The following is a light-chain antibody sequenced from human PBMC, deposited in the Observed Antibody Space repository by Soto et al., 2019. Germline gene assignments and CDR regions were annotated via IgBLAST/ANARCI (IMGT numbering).Light chain of an antibody. CDR1: QSVSSY. CDR3: QQYGSSLFT. J-gene: IGKJ3*01. Sequence: VLKQSPATLSLYKGERATLSCRASQSVSSYLAWYQQKPGQAPRLLIYGASSRATGIPDRFSGSGSGTDFTLTISRLEPEDFAVYYCQQYGSSLFTFGPRSNVDV. CDR2: GAS. V-gene: IGKV3-20*01.